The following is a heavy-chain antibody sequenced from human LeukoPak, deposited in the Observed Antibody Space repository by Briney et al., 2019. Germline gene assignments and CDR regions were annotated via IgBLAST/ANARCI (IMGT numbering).Heavy chain of an antibody. Sequence: PGGSLRLSCAASGFTFDDYAMHWVRQAAGKGLEWGSGISWNSGSIGYADSVKGRFTISRDNAKNSLYLQMNSLRAEDTALYYCAKDLGPYSSSWFDYWGQGALVTVSS. V-gene: IGHV3-9*01. CDR1: GFTFDDYA. D-gene: IGHD6-13*01. J-gene: IGHJ4*02. CDR3: AKDLGPYSSSWFDY. CDR2: ISWNSGSI.